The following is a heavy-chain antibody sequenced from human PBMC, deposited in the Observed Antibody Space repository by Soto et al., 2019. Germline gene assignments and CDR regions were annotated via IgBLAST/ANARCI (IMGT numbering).Heavy chain of an antibody. D-gene: IGHD6-19*01. J-gene: IGHJ5*02. CDR2: IYYSGST. Sequence: SETLSLTCTVSGGSISSGDYYWSWIRQPPGKGLEWIGYIYYSGSTYYNPSLKSRVIISVDTSKNQFSLKLSSLTAADTAVYYCAREGPNSNGWYVRWFDPWGQGTLVTVSS. CDR3: AREGPNSNGWYVRWFDP. V-gene: IGHV4-30-4*01. CDR1: GGSISSGDYY.